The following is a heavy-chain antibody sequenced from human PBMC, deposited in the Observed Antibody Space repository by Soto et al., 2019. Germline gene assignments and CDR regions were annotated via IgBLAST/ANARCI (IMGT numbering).Heavy chain of an antibody. CDR3: ARSDIVVVVAAPTIDY. CDR1: GFTFSSYS. Sequence: EVQLVESGGGLVQPGGSLRLSCAASGFTFSSYSMNWVRQAPGKGLEWVSYISSSSSTIYYADSVKGRFTISRDNAKNSRYLQMNSLRAEDTAVYYCARSDIVVVVAAPTIDYWGQGTLVTVSS. D-gene: IGHD2-15*01. CDR2: ISSSSSTI. J-gene: IGHJ4*02. V-gene: IGHV3-48*01.